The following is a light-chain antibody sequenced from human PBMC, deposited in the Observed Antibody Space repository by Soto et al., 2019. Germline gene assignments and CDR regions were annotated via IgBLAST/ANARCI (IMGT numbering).Light chain of an antibody. J-gene: IGKJ2*01. V-gene: IGKV1-12*01. CDR1: PGLSSW. Sequence: DIQMTQSPSSVSASVGDRVTITCRASPGLSSWLAWYQQKPGKAPNLLISSASNLQSGVPSRFSGSVSGTDFTLTISSRQAEDFATYYCQLANSFPYTFGQGTKLEI. CDR2: SAS. CDR3: QLANSFPYT.